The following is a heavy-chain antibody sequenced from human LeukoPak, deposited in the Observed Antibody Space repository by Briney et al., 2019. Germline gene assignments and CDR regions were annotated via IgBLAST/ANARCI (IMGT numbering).Heavy chain of an antibody. Sequence: GASVKVSCKASGYTFTGYYMHWVRQAPGQGLEWMGRIIPILGIANYAQKFQGRVTITADKSTSTAYMELSSLRSEDTAVYYCAIPRYYDFWSGMTKFDYWGQGTLVTVSS. CDR1: GYTFTGYY. J-gene: IGHJ4*02. D-gene: IGHD3-3*01. V-gene: IGHV1-69*02. CDR3: AIPRYYDFWSGMTKFDY. CDR2: IIPILGIA.